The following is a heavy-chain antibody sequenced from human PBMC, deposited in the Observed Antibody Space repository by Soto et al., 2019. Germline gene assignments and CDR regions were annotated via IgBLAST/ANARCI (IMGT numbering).Heavy chain of an antibody. CDR2: IYSGGST. Sequence: GGSLRLSCAASGFTVSSNYMSWVRQAPGKGLEWVSVIYSGGSTYYADSVKGRFTISRDNSKNTLYLQMNSLRAEDTAVYYCARDPVLYGSGSYNYWGQGTLVTVSS. V-gene: IGHV3-66*01. CDR1: GFTVSSNY. J-gene: IGHJ4*02. D-gene: IGHD3-10*01. CDR3: ARDPVLYGSGSYNY.